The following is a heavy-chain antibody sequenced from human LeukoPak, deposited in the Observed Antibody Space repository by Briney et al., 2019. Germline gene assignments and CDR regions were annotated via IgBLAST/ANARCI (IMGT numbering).Heavy chain of an antibody. J-gene: IGHJ3*02. V-gene: IGHV4-34*01. Sequence: PSETLSLTCAVYGGSFSGYYWSWIRQPPGKGLEWIGEINHSGSTNYNPSLKSRVTISVDTSKNRFSLKLSSVTAADTAVYYCAIVRYRAFDIWGQGTMVTVSS. CDR3: AIVRYRAFDI. CDR2: INHSGST. CDR1: GGSFSGYY. D-gene: IGHD2-2*02.